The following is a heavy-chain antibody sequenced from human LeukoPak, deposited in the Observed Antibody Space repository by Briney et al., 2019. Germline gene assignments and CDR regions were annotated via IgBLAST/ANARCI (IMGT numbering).Heavy chain of an antibody. CDR1: GFTVSSNY. V-gene: IGHV3-66*01. D-gene: IGHD6-19*01. J-gene: IGHJ4*02. CDR2: IYSGGST. CDR3: ARDEVAGTWGALDY. Sequence: PGGSLRLSCAASGFTVSSNYMSWVRQAPGKGLEWVSVIYSGGSTYYADSVKGRFTISRDNSKNTLYLQMNSLRAEDTAVYYCARDEVAGTWGALDYWGQGTLVTVSS.